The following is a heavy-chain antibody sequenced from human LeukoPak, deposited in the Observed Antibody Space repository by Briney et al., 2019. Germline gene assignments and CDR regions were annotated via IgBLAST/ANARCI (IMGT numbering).Heavy chain of an antibody. J-gene: IGHJ4*02. V-gene: IGHV4-59*08. Sequence: SETLSLTCNVSGGSISGYYWSWIRQPPGKTLEWIGYISYSGNSNYNPSLESRVTISVVTSKIQFSLELSSVTAADTAVYYCARHHTRLVVGATHVDYWGQGTLVTVSS. CDR3: ARHHTRLVVGATHVDY. D-gene: IGHD1-26*01. CDR2: ISYSGNS. CDR1: GGSISGYY.